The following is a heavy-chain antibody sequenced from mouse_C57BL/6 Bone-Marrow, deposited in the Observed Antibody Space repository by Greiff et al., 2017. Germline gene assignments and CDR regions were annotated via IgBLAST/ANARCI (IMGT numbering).Heavy chain of an antibody. CDR2: ISSGGSYT. V-gene: IGHV5-6*01. Sequence: EVKLMESGGDLVKPGGSLKLSCAASGFTFSSYGMSWVRQTPDKRLEWVATISSGGSYTYYPDSVKGRFTISRDNAKNTLYLQMSSLKSEDTAMYCCARHPIYYYGSSHDYWGQGTTLTVSS. D-gene: IGHD1-1*01. CDR3: ARHPIYYYGSSHDY. J-gene: IGHJ2*01. CDR1: GFTFSSYG.